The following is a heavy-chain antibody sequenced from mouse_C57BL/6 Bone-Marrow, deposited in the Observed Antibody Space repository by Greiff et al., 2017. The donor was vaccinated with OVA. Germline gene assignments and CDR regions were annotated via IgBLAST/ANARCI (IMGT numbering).Heavy chain of an antibody. CDR2: ISSGSSTI. CDR1: GFTFSDYG. CDR3: ATHGSFFYWYFDV. J-gene: IGHJ1*03. V-gene: IGHV5-17*01. Sequence: EVQRVESGGGLVKPGGSLKLSCAASGFTFSDYGMHWVRQAPEKGLEWVAYISSGSSTIYYADTVKGRFTISSDNAKNTRFLQMTRLRSEETAMDYCATHGSFFYWYFDVWGTGTTVTVSS. D-gene: IGHD1-1*01.